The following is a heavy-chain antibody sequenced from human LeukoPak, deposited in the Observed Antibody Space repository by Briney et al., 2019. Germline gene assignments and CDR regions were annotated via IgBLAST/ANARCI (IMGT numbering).Heavy chain of an antibody. CDR1: GGSFSGCY. CDR2: ISHSGST. D-gene: IGHD3-3*01. V-gene: IGHV4-34*01. Sequence: SETLSLTCAVYGGSFSGCYWSWIRQPPGKGLEWIGEISHSGSTNYNPSLKSRVTISVDTSKNQFSLKLSSVTAADTAVYYCARGLGGSYYDFWSGYLFDYWGQGTLVTVSS. CDR3: ARGLGGSYYDFWSGYLFDY. J-gene: IGHJ4*02.